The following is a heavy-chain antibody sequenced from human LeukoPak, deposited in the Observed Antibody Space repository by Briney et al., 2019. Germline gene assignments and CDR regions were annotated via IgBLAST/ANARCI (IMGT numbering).Heavy chain of an antibody. J-gene: IGHJ2*01. CDR1: GFTLSSYA. CDR3: AKESSSSSRTGWYFDL. V-gene: IGHV3-23*01. CDR2: ISGSGGST. D-gene: IGHD6-13*01. Sequence: GESLRLSCAASGFTLSSYAMSWVRQAPGKGLEWVSAISGSGGSTYYADSVKGRFTISRDNSKNTLYLQMNSLRAEDTAVYYCAKESSSSSRTGWYFDLWGRGTLVTVSS.